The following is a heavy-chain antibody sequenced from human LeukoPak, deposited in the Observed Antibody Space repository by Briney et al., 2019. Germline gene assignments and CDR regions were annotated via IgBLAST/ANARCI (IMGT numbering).Heavy chain of an antibody. D-gene: IGHD6-13*01. CDR1: GGSFSGYY. Sequence: PSETLSLTCAVYGGSFSGYYWSWIRQPPGKGLEWIGEINHSGSTNYNPSLKSRVTISVDTSKNQFSLKLSSVTAADTAVYYCARGGIAAAGGWFDPWGQGTLVTVYS. V-gene: IGHV4-34*01. J-gene: IGHJ5*02. CDR2: INHSGST. CDR3: ARGGIAAAGGWFDP.